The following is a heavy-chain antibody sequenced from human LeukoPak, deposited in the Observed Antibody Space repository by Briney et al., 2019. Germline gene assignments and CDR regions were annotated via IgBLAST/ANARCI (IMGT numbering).Heavy chain of an antibody. J-gene: IGHJ4*02. D-gene: IGHD6-13*01. CDR2: ISGSGGST. V-gene: IGHV3-23*01. Sequence: PGGSLRLSCSAAGFTFSRYAMHWVRQAPGKGLEWVSAISGSGGSTYYADSVKGRFTISRDNSKNTLYLQMNSLRAEDTAVYYCAKDRTNIAAAALGYWGQGTLVTVSS. CDR3: AKDRTNIAAAALGY. CDR1: GFTFSRYA.